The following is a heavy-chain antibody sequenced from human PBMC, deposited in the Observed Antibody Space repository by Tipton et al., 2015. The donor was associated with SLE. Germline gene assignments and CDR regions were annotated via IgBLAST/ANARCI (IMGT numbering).Heavy chain of an antibody. Sequence: SLRLSCAASGFTVRSNYMSWVRQAPGKGLEWVSVIYSGGSTYYADSVKGRFTISRDNSENTLYLQMNSLRAEDTAVYYCARRVEAFDIWGQGTMVTVSS. V-gene: IGHV3-66*02. CDR2: IYSGGST. J-gene: IGHJ3*02. CDR1: GFTVRSNY. CDR3: ARRVEAFDI.